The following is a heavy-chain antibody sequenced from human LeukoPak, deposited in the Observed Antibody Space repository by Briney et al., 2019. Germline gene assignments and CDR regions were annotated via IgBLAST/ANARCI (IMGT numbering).Heavy chain of an antibody. D-gene: IGHD3-3*01. CDR2: IQPGNPDI. CDR1: GYSFTTYW. Sequence: GESLKISSKGSGYSFTTYWIGWVRQVPGEGLEWMGIIQPGNPDIRYSPSFQGQVTISADQSITTAYLQWSSLKASDSATYYCARHEARSSWSTFDYWGLGTLVTVSS. V-gene: IGHV5-51*01. CDR3: ARHEARSSWSTFDY. J-gene: IGHJ4*02.